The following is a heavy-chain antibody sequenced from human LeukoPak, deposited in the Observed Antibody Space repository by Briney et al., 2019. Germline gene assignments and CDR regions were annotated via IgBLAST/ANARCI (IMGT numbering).Heavy chain of an antibody. V-gene: IGHV3-23*01. CDR2: ISGSGGST. D-gene: IGHD3-10*01. Sequence: PGGSLRLSCAASGFTVSSNYMSWVRQAPGKGLEGVSAISGSGGSTYYADSVKGRCTISRDNSKNTLYLQMNSLRAEDTAVYYCAKGLGFGDDAFDIWGQGTMVTVSS. J-gene: IGHJ3*02. CDR3: AKGLGFGDDAFDI. CDR1: GFTVSSNY.